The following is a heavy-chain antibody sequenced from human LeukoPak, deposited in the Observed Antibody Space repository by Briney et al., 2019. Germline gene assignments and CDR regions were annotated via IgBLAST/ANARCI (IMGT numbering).Heavy chain of an antibody. CDR3: ARVRGAVAGYFDY. J-gene: IGHJ4*02. CDR1: GGSISSGGYY. Sequence: SQTLSLTCTVSGGSISSGGYYWSWIRQPPGKGLEWIGYIYHSGSTYYNPSLKSRDTISVDRSKNQFSLKLSSVTAADTAVYYCARVRGAVAGYFDYWGQGTPVTVSS. CDR2: IYHSGST. V-gene: IGHV4-30-2*01. D-gene: IGHD6-19*01.